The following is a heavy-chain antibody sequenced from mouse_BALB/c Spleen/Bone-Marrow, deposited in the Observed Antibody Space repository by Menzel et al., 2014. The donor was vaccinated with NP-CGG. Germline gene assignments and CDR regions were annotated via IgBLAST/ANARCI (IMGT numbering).Heavy chain of an antibody. V-gene: IGHV1-26*01. CDR1: GYTFTDYY. CDR2: VNPXNGGT. Sequence: EVKVQESGAELVKPGASVKLPCKASGYTFTDYYMYWVKQRHGQGFEWIGEVNPXNGGTNYSEKFKSKATLTVDKSSSTAYMELSSLTSEDSAVYYCARLYTYSYCIAYWGQGTLVTVSS. J-gene: IGHJ3*01. D-gene: IGHD2-12*01. CDR3: ARLYTYSYCIAY.